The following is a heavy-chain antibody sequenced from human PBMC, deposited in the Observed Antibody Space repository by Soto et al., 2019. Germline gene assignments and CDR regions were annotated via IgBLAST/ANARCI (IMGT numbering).Heavy chain of an antibody. CDR3: ARXGERITIFGVVSYYFDY. CDR1: GGSISGYY. CDR2: IYYSGST. Sequence: PSETLSLTCTVSGGSISGYYWSWIRQPPGKGLEWIGYIYYSGSTNYNPSLKSRVTISVDTSKNQFSLKLSSVTAADTAVYYCARXGERITIFGVVSYYFDYWGQGTLVTVSS. D-gene: IGHD3-3*01. J-gene: IGHJ4*02. V-gene: IGHV4-59*01.